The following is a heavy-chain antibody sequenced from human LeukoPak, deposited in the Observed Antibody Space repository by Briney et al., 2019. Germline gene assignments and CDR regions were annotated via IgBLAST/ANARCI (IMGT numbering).Heavy chain of an antibody. CDR3: ARGGWQPPDY. CDR2: IYYSGIT. J-gene: IGHJ4*02. CDR1: GGPISPYH. V-gene: IGHV4-59*08. D-gene: IGHD2-15*01. Sequence: PSETLSLTCTVSGGPISPYHWGWIRQPPGKGLEWIGYIYYSGITTYNPSLKRRVTISVDTSKNQFSLKLSSVTAADTAVYYCARGGWQPPDYWGQGTLVTVSS.